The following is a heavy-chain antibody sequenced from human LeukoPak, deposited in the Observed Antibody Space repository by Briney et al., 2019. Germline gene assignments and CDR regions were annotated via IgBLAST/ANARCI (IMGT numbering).Heavy chain of an antibody. CDR2: INHSGST. J-gene: IGHJ4*02. CDR1: GGSFSGYY. D-gene: IGHD3-3*01. Sequence: ASETLSLTCAVYGGSFSGYYWSWIRQPPGKGLEWIGEINHSGSTNYNPSLKSRVTISVDTSKNQFSLKLSSVTAADTAVYYCARGFGRITIFGVVIPEFDYWGQGTLVTVSS. V-gene: IGHV4-34*01. CDR3: ARGFGRITIFGVVIPEFDY.